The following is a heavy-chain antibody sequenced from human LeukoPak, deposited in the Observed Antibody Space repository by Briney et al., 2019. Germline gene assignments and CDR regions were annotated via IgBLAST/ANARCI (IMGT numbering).Heavy chain of an antibody. J-gene: IGHJ6*03. CDR1: GGSFSGYY. D-gene: IGHD2-2*01. V-gene: IGHV4-59*10. CDR2: IYPSGST. Sequence: SETLSLTCAVYGGSFSGYYWSWIRQPAGKGLEWIGRIYPSGSTNYNPSLKSRVTMSVDTSRNQFSLKLSSVTAADTAVYYCARLGEYQLQDYCYYYYMDVWGKGTTVTVSS. CDR3: ARLGEYQLQDYCYYYYMDV.